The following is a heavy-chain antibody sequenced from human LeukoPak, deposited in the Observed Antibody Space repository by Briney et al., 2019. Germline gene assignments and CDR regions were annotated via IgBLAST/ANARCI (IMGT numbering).Heavy chain of an antibody. CDR1: GFTFADYA. CDR3: TRDHSASGWYRTADY. Sequence: SLRLSCAASGFTFADYAMSWCRQAPGKGLEWVGIIRSKAYGGTTEYAASVKGRFIISRDDSKSIAYLQMNSLKTEDTAVYYCTRDHSASGWYRTADYWGQGTLVTVSS. V-gene: IGHV3-49*03. CDR2: IRSKAYGGTT. J-gene: IGHJ4*02. D-gene: IGHD6-19*01.